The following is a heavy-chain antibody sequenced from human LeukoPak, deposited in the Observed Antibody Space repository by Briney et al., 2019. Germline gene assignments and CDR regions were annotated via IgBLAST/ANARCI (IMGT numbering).Heavy chain of an antibody. V-gene: IGHV4-59*01. CDR2: IYYSGST. Sequence: PSETLSLTCTVSGGSISSYYWSWIRQPPGKGLEWIGYIYYSGSTNYNPSLKSRVTISVDTSKNQFSLKLSSVTAADTAVYYCARDRYGDYAGDYWGQGTTVTVSS. CDR3: ARDRYGDYAGDY. CDR1: GGSISSYY. J-gene: IGHJ4*02. D-gene: IGHD4-17*01.